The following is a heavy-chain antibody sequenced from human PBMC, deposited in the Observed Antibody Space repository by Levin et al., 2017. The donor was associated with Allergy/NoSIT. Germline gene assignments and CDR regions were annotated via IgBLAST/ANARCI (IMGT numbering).Heavy chain of an antibody. Sequence: KISCKASGDSFSGYVFSWVRQAPGQGLEWLGEILPIFGTTKYAQKFQGRVTITADVSTNTAYMELSGLTSGDTAVYYCARGSTEAGGLHNWFAPWGQGTLVTVSS. CDR3: ARGSTEAGGLHNWFAP. CDR1: GDSFSGYV. J-gene: IGHJ5*02. CDR2: ILPIFGTT. V-gene: IGHV1-69*01. D-gene: IGHD2-15*01.